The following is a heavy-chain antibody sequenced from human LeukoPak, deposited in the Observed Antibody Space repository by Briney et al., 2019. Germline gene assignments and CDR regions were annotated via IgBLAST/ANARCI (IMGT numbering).Heavy chain of an antibody. J-gene: IGHJ4*02. V-gene: IGHV4-59*01. Sequence: SETLSLTCTVSGGSISSYYWSWIRQPPGKGLEWIGYIYYSGSTNYNPSLKSRVTISVDTSKNQFSLKLGSVTAADTAVYYCARLGGYSSDLDYWGQGTLVTVSS. CDR3: ARLGGYSSDLDY. CDR2: IYYSGST. CDR1: GGSISSYY. D-gene: IGHD5-18*01.